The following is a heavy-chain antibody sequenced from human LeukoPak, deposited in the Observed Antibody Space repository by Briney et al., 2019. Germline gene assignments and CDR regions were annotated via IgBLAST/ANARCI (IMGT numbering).Heavy chain of an antibody. J-gene: IGHJ5*02. Sequence: ASVKVSCKASGYTFIDYDIHWVRQAPGQGLEWMGRINPKSGGTDLAQNFQGRVTMTRDTSIRTAYMELSSLGSDDTAVYYCARDPFYCRSLSCYRFDPWGQGTLVTVSS. D-gene: IGHD2-2*02. V-gene: IGHV1-2*06. CDR1: GYTFIDYD. CDR2: INPKSGGT. CDR3: ARDPFYCRSLSCYRFDP.